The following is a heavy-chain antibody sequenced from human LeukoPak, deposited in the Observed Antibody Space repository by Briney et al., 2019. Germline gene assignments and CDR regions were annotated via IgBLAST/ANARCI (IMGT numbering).Heavy chain of an antibody. CDR2: IKQDGSET. D-gene: IGHD2-8*01. Sequence: GGSPRLSCAASGFTFSNYWMSWVRQAPGKGLEWVANIKQDGSETYYVDSVKGRFTISRDNAKNSLFLQMNSLTAEDTAVYYCARKGGTRGPLNYWGQGTLVTVSS. CDR3: ARKGGTRGPLNY. CDR1: GFTFSNYW. V-gene: IGHV3-7*01. J-gene: IGHJ4*02.